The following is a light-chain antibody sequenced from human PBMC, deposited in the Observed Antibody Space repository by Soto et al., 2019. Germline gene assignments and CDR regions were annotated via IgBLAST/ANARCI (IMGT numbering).Light chain of an antibody. V-gene: IGLV2-14*01. CDR1: SSDVGGYDY. Sequence: QSALTQPASVSGSPGQSITISCTGTSSDVGGYDYVSWYQQHPGVAPKLIIYEVTHRPSGVSNRFSGSKSGDTASLTISGLQAEDESHYYCTSYKRSTTVVFGGGTKVTLL. CDR2: EVT. CDR3: TSYKRSTTVV. J-gene: IGLJ3*02.